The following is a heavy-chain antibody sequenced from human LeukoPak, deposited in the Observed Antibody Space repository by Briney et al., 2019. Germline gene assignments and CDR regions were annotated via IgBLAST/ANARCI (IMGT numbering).Heavy chain of an antibody. Sequence: SETLSLTCTVSGGSISSSSYYWGWIRQPPGRGLEWIGSIYYSGSTYYKPYLKSRVTISVDTSKNQFSLKLSSVTAADTAVYYCARAGSIAAIDYWGQGTLVTVSS. CDR2: IYYSGST. CDR3: ARAGSIAAIDY. D-gene: IGHD6-6*01. V-gene: IGHV4-39*07. CDR1: GGSISSSSYY. J-gene: IGHJ4*02.